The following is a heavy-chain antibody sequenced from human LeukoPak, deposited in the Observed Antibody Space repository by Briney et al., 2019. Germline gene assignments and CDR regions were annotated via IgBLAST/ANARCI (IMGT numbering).Heavy chain of an antibody. V-gene: IGHV3-48*03. J-gene: IGHJ4*02. Sequence: PGGSLRLSCAASGFTFSSHEMNWVRQAPGKGLEWVSYISSSGSTIYYADSVKGRFTISRDNAKNSLYLQMNSLRAEDTAVYYCARVLRYGSGSCMGYYFDYWGQGTLVTVSS. CDR2: ISSSGSTI. D-gene: IGHD3-10*01. CDR1: GFTFSSHE. CDR3: ARVLRYGSGSCMGYYFDY.